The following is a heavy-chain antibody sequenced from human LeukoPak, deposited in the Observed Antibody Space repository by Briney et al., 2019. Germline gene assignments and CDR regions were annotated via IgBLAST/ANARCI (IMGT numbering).Heavy chain of an antibody. CDR1: GGSISSGDYY. D-gene: IGHD5-18*01. V-gene: IGHV4-30-4*01. CDR3: AVLWLSSPYYYGMDV. J-gene: IGHJ6*02. CDR2: IYYSGST. Sequence: TSETLSLTCTVSGGSISSGDYYWSWIRQPPGKGLEWIGYIYYSGSTYYNPSLKSRVTISVDTSKNQFSLKLSSVTAADTAVYYCAVLWLSSPYYYGMDVWGQGTTVTVSS.